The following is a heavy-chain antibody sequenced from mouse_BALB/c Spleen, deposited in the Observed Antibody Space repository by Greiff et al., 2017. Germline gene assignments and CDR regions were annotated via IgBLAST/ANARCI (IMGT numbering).Heavy chain of an antibody. J-gene: IGHJ1*01. CDR3: ARSTTVVENWYFDV. V-gene: IGHV1-9*01. D-gene: IGHD1-1*01. CDR2: ILPGSGST. CDR1: GYTFSSYW. Sequence: QVQLKQSGAELMKPGASVKISCKATGYTFSSYWIEWVKQRPGHGLEWIGEILPGSGSTNYNEKFKGKATFTADTSSNTAYMQLSSLTSEDSAVYYCARSTTVVENWYFDVWGAGTTVTVSS.